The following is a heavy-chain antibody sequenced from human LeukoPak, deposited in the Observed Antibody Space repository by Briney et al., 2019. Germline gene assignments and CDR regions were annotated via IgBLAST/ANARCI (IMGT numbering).Heavy chain of an antibody. CDR2: IYHSGST. V-gene: IGHV4-30-2*01. J-gene: IGHJ4*02. CDR1: GGSISSGGYY. D-gene: IGHD3-22*01. Sequence: SQTLSLTCTVSGGSISSGGYYWSWIRQPPGKGLEWIGYIYHSGSTYYNPSLKSRVTISVDRSKNQFSLKLSSVTAADTAVYYCARDLWHYYDSGGFEYWGQGTLVTVSS. CDR3: ARDLWHYYDSGGFEY.